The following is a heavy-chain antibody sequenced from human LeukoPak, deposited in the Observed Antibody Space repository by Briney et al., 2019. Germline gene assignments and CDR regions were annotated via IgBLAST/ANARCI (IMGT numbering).Heavy chain of an antibody. CDR1: GGSISSYY. CDR2: IYTSGST. Sequence: SETLSLTCTVSGGSISSYYWSWIRQPAGKGLEWIGRIYTSGSTNYNPSLKSRVTMSVDTSKNQFSLKLSSVTAADTAVYYCASVGYYDFWSGWTGSDAFDIWGQGTMVTVSS. CDR3: ASVGYYDFWSGWTGSDAFDI. J-gene: IGHJ3*02. D-gene: IGHD3-3*01. V-gene: IGHV4-4*07.